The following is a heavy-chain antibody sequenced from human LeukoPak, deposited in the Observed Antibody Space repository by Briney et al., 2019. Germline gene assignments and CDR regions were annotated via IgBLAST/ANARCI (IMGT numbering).Heavy chain of an antibody. V-gene: IGHV3-23*01. CDR3: AKMQGYFDY. CDR1: GFTFTSYA. J-gene: IGHJ4*02. Sequence: PGGSLRLSWAASGFTFTSYAMSWVRQAPGKGLEWVSAITGSGGTTYYADFVKGRFTISRDNSKNTLYLQMNGLRVEDTAVYYCAKMQGYFDYWGQGTLVTVSS. CDR2: ITGSGGTT.